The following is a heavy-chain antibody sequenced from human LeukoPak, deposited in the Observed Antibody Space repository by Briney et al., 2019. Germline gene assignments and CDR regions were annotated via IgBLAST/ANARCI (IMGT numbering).Heavy chain of an antibody. J-gene: IGHJ4*02. Sequence: SETLSLTCTVSGGPISSYYWSWIRQPPGKGLEWIGHIYYSGSTNYNPSLKSRVTISVDTSKNQFSLKLSSVTAADTAVYYCARLESGPYSSGLFDYWGQGTLVTVSS. V-gene: IGHV4-59*08. D-gene: IGHD6-19*01. CDR2: IYYSGST. CDR3: ARLESGPYSSGLFDY. CDR1: GGPISSYY.